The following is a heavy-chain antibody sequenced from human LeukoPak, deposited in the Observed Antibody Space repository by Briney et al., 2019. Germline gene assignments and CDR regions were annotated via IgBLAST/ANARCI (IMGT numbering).Heavy chain of an antibody. V-gene: IGHV4-38-2*01. CDR3: ARSMISMLKVNWFDP. CDR1: GYSIRSDYS. CDR2: ISHSGNT. Sequence: PAETLSLTCSVSGYSIRSDYSWGWIRQPPGKGLEWIGSISHSGNTYYNPSLKSRVTISLDTSKNQFSLKLNSVTAADTAVYFCARSMISMLKVNWFDPWGQGTLVSVSS. J-gene: IGHJ5*02. D-gene: IGHD3-16*01.